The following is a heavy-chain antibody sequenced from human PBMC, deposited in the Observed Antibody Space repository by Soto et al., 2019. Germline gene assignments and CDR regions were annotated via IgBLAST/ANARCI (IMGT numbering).Heavy chain of an antibody. V-gene: IGHV4-59*01. CDR1: GGSISSYY. CDR3: ARGYYGSGSYYFDY. J-gene: IGHJ4*02. Sequence: QVQLQESGPGLVKPSETLSLTFTVSGGSISSYYWSWIRQPPGKGLEWIGYIYYSGSTNYNTSLKTRVTISVDTSKNQFSLKLSSVTAADTAVYYCARGYYGSGSYYFDYWGQGTLVTVSS. D-gene: IGHD3-10*01. CDR2: IYYSGST.